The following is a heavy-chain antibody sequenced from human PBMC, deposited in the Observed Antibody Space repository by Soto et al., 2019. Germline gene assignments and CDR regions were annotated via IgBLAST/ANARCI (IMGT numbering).Heavy chain of an antibody. J-gene: IGHJ4*02. CDR3: ARGYRSLDY. D-gene: IGHD4-4*01. Sequence: SETLSLTCTVSGGSISNYYWSWIRQPPGKGLEWIGYIYYSGSTNYNPSLKSRVTISVDTSKNQFSLKLSSVTAADTAVYYCARGYRSLDYWGEGTLVTVYS. CDR1: GGSISNYY. V-gene: IGHV4-59*01. CDR2: IYYSGST.